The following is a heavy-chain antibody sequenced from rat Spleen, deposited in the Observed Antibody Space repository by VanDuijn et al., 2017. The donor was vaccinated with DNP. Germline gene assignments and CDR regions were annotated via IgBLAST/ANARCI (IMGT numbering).Heavy chain of an antibody. CDR1: GFIFSDHY. V-gene: IGHV5-25*01. CDR2: VNTGGGIT. Sequence: EVQLVESGGGLVQPGRPLNLSCAASGFIFSDHYMAWVRQAPKKGLEWVASVNTGGGITYYRDSVKGRFIVSRDNAKSTLDLQMDSLRSEDTATYYCVRRGGKGLFSKWGQGTLVTVSS. D-gene: IGHD3-1*01. J-gene: IGHJ3*01. CDR3: VRRGGKGLFSK.